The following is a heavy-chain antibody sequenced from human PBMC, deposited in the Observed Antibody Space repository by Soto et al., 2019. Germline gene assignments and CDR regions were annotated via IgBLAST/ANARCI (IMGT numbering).Heavy chain of an antibody. CDR3: AKWTATLFGELLLVGGGYFDY. V-gene: IGHV3-23*01. J-gene: IGHJ4*02. Sequence: GGSLRLSCAASGFTFSSYAMSWVRQAPGKGLEWVSAISGSGGSTYYADSVKGRFTISRDNSKNTLYLQMNSLRAEDTAVYYCAKWTATLFGELLLVGGGYFDYWGQGTLVTVSS. CDR1: GFTFSSYA. CDR2: ISGSGGST. D-gene: IGHD3-10*02.